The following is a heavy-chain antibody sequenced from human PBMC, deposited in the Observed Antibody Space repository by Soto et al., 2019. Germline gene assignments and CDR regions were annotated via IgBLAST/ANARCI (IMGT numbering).Heavy chain of an antibody. CDR2: INPKSGGT. V-gene: IGHV1-2*04. CDR1: GYSFTDYH. CDR3: ARGDSTDCSNGVCSFFYNHDMDV. D-gene: IGHD2-8*01. Sequence: ASVKVSCKASGYSFTDYHIHWVRQAPGQGLEWLGRINPKSGGTSTAQKFQGWVTMTTDTSISTASMELTRLTSDDTAIYYCARGDSTDCSNGVCSFFYNHDMDVWGQGTTVTV. J-gene: IGHJ6*02.